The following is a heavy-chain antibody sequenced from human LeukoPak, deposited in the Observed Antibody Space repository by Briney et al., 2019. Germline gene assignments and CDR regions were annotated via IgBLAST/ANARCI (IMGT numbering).Heavy chain of an antibody. CDR3: ARSSSWLRDFDY. CDR2: INHSGST. V-gene: IGHV4-34*01. J-gene: IGHJ4*02. CDR1: GGSFSGYY. Sequence: SETLSLTCAVYGGSFSGYYWSWIRQPPGKGLEWIGEINHSGSTNYNPSLKSRVTISVDTSKNQFSLKLSSVTAADTAVYYCARSSSWLRDFDYWGQGPLVTVSS. D-gene: IGHD6-13*01.